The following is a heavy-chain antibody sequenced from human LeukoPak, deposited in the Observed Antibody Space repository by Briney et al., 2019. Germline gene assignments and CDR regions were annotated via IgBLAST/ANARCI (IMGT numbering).Heavy chain of an antibody. CDR1: GFTFSSYS. D-gene: IGHD5-12*01. CDR2: INWNGGCI. Sequence: PGGSLRLSCAASGFTFSSYSMSWVRQAPGKGLEWVSGINWNGGCICYANSVKGRFTISRDNVKSSLYLQMNSLRAEDTALYYCATKRGYSGQCEFDYWGQGTLVTVSS. CDR3: ATKRGYSGQCEFDY. J-gene: IGHJ4*02. V-gene: IGHV3-20*04.